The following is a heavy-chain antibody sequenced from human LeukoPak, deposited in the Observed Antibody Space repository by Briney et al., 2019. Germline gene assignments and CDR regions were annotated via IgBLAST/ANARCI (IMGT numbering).Heavy chain of an antibody. CDR2: ISGSGGST. CDR1: GFTFSSYA. V-gene: IGHV3-23*01. J-gene: IGHJ5*02. CDR3: AKAFWGDYVNWFDP. Sequence: GGSLRLSCAASGFTFSSYAMSWVRQAPGKGLEWVSAISGSGGSTYYADSVKGQFTISRDNSKNTLYLQMNSLRAEDTAVYYCAKAFWGDYVNWFDPWGQGTLVTVSS. D-gene: IGHD4-17*01.